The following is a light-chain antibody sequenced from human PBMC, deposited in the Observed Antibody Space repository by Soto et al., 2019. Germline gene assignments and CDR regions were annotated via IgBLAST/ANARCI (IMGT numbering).Light chain of an antibody. CDR3: QSYDNSVSGYV. V-gene: IGLV1-40*01. J-gene: IGLJ1*01. CDR2: GNT. CDR1: SSPIGADYD. Sequence: QSVVTQPPSVSGAPGQRVTISCTGISSPIGADYDVHWYQQFPGTAPKLLIYGNTNRPSGVPDRFSGSKSGTSASLAITGLQAEDEADYYCQSYDNSVSGYVFGTGTKVTVL.